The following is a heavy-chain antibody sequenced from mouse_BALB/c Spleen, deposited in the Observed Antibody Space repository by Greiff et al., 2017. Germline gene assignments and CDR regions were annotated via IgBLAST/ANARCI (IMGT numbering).Heavy chain of an antibody. CDR1: GFTFSDYY. CDR3: ARDGLYYAMDY. CDR2: ISDGGSYT. V-gene: IGHV5-4*02. Sequence: DVMLVESGGGLVKPGGSLKLSCAASGFTFSDYYMYWVRQTPEKRLEWVATISDGGSYTYYPDSVKGRFTISRDNAKNNLYLQMSSLKSEDTAMYYCARDGLYYAMDYWGQGTSVTVSS. J-gene: IGHJ4*01.